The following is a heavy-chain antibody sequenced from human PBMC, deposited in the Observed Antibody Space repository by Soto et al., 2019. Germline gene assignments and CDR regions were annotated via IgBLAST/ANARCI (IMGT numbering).Heavy chain of an antibody. V-gene: IGHV3-23*01. Sequence: EVQLLESGGGLVKPGGSLRLSCAASGFIFRSYGLSWVRQALGKGLEWVSDISGSGSVTNYADSVKGRFTISRDNSNNTLSLQMDSLRAEDTAVYYCAKGGVAAARGYFDHWGQGTRVTVSS. J-gene: IGHJ4*02. CDR1: GFIFRSYG. CDR2: ISGSGSVT. D-gene: IGHD6-13*01. CDR3: AKGGVAAARGYFDH.